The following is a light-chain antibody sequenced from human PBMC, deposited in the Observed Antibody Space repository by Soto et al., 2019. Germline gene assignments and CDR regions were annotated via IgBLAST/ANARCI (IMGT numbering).Light chain of an antibody. V-gene: IGKV3-15*01. J-gene: IGKJ1*01. Sequence: EVGMTQSPATLSASPGERVTLSCRASQSVNSNLAWYQQKAGQAPRLLIYGASTRATGIPARFSGSGSGAEFTLTISSLQSEDLAVYYCQQYDNWPPWTFGQGTKVEIK. CDR3: QQYDNWPPWT. CDR1: QSVNSN. CDR2: GAS.